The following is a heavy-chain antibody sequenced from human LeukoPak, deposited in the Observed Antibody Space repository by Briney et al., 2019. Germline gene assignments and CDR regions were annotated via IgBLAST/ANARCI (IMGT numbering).Heavy chain of an antibody. CDR3: ARASARYSYGYGGYYFGY. CDR1: GGTFSSYA. J-gene: IGHJ4*02. CDR2: IIPIFGTA. D-gene: IGHD5-18*01. V-gene: IGHV1-69*13. Sequence: ALVKVSCKASGGTFSSYAISWVRQAPGQGLEWMGGIIPIFGTANYAQKFQGRVTITADESTSTAYMELSSLRSEDTAVYYCARASARYSYGYGGYYFGYWGQGTLVTVSS.